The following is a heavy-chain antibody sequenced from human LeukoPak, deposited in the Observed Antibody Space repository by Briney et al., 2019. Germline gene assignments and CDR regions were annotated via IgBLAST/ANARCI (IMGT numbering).Heavy chain of an antibody. J-gene: IGHJ4*02. CDR2: IWYDGSNK. Sequence: PGRSLRLSCAASGFTFSSYGMHWVRQAPGKGLEWGAVIWYDGSNKHYADSVKGRFTISRDNSKNTLYLQMNSLRAEDTAVYYCASTSGWYEPIDYWGQGTLVTVSS. V-gene: IGHV3-33*01. D-gene: IGHD6-19*01. CDR3: ASTSGWYEPIDY. CDR1: GFTFSSYG.